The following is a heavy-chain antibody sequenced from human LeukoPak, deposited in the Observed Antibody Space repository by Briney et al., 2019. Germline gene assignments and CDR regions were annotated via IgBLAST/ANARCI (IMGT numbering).Heavy chain of an antibody. CDR3: ARVPMGASYYYMDV. CDR1: GASISRGGYY. Sequence: SEPLSLTCTVSGASISRGGYYWSWIRQHPGKGLEWIGYIYHLGSTYYNPSLKSRLTISIDTSKNQFSLSLRSVTAADTAMYYCARVPMGASYYYMDVWGKGTSVTVSS. V-gene: IGHV4-31*03. D-gene: IGHD1-26*01. J-gene: IGHJ6*03. CDR2: IYHLGST.